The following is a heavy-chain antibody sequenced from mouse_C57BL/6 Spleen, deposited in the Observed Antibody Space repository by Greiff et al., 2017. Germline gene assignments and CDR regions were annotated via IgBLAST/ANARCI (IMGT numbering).Heavy chain of an antibody. V-gene: IGHV2-5*01. J-gene: IGHJ3*01. CDR2: IWRGGST. D-gene: IGHD3-2*02. Sequence: VQLQQSGPGLVQPSQSLSITCTVSGFSLTSYGVNWVRQSPGKGLEWLGVIWRGGSTDYNAAFMSRLSITKDHSKSQVFFKMNSLQADDTAIYFCAILSQAFAYWGHGTLVTVSA. CDR3: AILSQAFAY. CDR1: GFSLTSYG.